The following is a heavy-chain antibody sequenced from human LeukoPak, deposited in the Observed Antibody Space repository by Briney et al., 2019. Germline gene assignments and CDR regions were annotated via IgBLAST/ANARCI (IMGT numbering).Heavy chain of an antibody. D-gene: IGHD2-2*01. Sequence: GGSLRLSCAASGFTFSRYEMNWVGQAPGKGREWVSYISSSGSTIYYADSVKGRFTISRDNATHSLYLQMNSLRAEDTAVYYCARGEESSSTDPFDYWGQGTLVTVSS. CDR1: GFTFSRYE. CDR2: ISSSGSTI. CDR3: ARGEESSSTDPFDY. V-gene: IGHV3-48*03. J-gene: IGHJ4*02.